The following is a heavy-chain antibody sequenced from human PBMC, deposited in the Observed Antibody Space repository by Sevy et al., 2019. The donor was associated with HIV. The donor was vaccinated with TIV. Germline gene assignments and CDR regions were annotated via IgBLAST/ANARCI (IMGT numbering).Heavy chain of an antibody. D-gene: IGHD5-12*01. CDR1: GFTFGDYA. CDR2: IRRNSHEPYGGTT. V-gene: IGHV3-49*03. J-gene: IGHJ4*02. CDR3: TRALATADTPEYYFDY. Sequence: GGSLRLSCTSSGFTFGDYAMSWFRQAPGKGLEWVAFIRRNSHEPYGGTTEYAASVKGRFTISRDDSKSIACLQMNSLKTEETAVYYCTRALATADTPEYYFDYWGQGILVTVSS.